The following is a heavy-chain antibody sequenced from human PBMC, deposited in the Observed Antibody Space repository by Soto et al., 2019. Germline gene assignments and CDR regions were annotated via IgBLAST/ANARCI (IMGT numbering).Heavy chain of an antibody. J-gene: IGHJ5*02. CDR3: ARLMEGYSGYDYKYNWFDP. CDR2: IYYSGST. V-gene: IGHV4-59*08. CDR1: GGSISSYY. D-gene: IGHD5-12*01. Sequence: SETLSLTCTVSGGSISSYYWSWIRQPPGKGLEWIGYIYYSGSTNYNPSLKSRVTISVDTSKNQFSLKLSSVTAADTAVYYCARLMEGYSGYDYKYNWFDPWGQGTLVTVSS.